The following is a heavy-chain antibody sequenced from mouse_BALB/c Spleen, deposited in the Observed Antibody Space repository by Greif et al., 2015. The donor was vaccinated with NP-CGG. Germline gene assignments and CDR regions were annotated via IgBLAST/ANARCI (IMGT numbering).Heavy chain of an antibody. CDR3: TRGDIYSDV. CDR1: GYTFTSYY. J-gene: IGHJ1*01. D-gene: IGHD1-1*01. Sequence: VQGVESGAELVKPGASVKLSCKASGYTFTSYYMYWVKQRPGQGLEWIGEINPSNGGTNFNEKFKSKATLTVDKSSSTAYMQLSSLASEDSAFYCCTRGDIYSDVWGAGTTVTVSS. CDR2: INPSNGGT. V-gene: IGHV1S81*02.